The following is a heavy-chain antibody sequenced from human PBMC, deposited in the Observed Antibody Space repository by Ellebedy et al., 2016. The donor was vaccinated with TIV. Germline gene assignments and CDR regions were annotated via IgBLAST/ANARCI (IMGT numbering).Heavy chain of an antibody. J-gene: IGHJ5*02. Sequence: PSETLSLTCTVSGDSISTSSYYWGWIRQPPGKGLDYIGSIYGTAYYNPSLKSRVTISVDTSKNQFSLSLASVTAADTAVYYCVTGNGWYNWFDPWGQGTLVTVSS. CDR2: IYGTA. CDR3: VTGNGWYNWFDP. V-gene: IGHV4-39*01. CDR1: GDSISTSSYY. D-gene: IGHD6-19*01.